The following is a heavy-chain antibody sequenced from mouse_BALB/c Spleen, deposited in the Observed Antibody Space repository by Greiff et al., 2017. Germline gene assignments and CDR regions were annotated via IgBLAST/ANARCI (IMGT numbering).Heavy chain of an antibody. Sequence: EVQLQESGPGLVKPSQSLSLTCTVTGYSITSDYAWNWIRQFPGNKLEWMGYISYSGSTSYNPSLKSRISITRDTSKNQFFLQLNSVTTEDTATYYCARTHYYGSSPFAYWGQGTLVTVSA. CDR2: ISYSGST. D-gene: IGHD1-1*01. J-gene: IGHJ3*01. CDR1: GYSITSDYA. CDR3: ARTHYYGSSPFAY. V-gene: IGHV3-2*02.